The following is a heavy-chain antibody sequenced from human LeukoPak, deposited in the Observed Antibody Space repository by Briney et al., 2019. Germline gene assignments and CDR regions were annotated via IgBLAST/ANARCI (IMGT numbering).Heavy chain of an antibody. CDR1: GGSISSSNW. CDR3: ARVPYSSSWPGFDP. Sequence: SETLSLTCAVSGGSISSSNWWSWVRQPPGKGLEWIGEIYHSGSTNYNPSLKSRVTISVDKSKNQFSLKLSSVTAADTAVYYCARVPYSSSWPGFDPWGQGTLVTVSS. CDR2: IYHSGST. D-gene: IGHD6-13*01. J-gene: IGHJ5*02. V-gene: IGHV4-4*02.